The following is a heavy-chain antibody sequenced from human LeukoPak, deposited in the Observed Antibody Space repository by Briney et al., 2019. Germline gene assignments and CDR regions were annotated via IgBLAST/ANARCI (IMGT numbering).Heavy chain of an antibody. D-gene: IGHD2-15*01. CDR3: ARCAGRGSCFTYYFDY. J-gene: IGHJ4*02. CDR2: IIPIFGTA. CDR1: GGTFSSYA. V-gene: IGHV1-69*05. Sequence: ASVKVSCKASGGTFSSYAISWVRQAPGQGLEWMGGIIPIFGTANYAQKFQGRVTMTRNTSISTAYMELSSLRSEDTAVYYCARCAGRGSCFTYYFDYWGQGTLVTVSS.